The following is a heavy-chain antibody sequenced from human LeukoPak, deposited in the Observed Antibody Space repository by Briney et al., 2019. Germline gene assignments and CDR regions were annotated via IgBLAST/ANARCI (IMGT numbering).Heavy chain of an antibody. Sequence: GGSLRLSCAASGFTFSSYNMNWVRQAPGKGLEWVSSISSSDSYIYYADSVKGRFTISRDNAKNSLFLQMNSLRAEDTAVYYCAKGPTYYYDSSGCWGKGREYYFDYWGQGTLVTVSS. CDR1: GFTFSSYN. V-gene: IGHV3-21*04. D-gene: IGHD3-22*01. J-gene: IGHJ4*02. CDR3: AKGPTYYYDSSGCWGKGREYYFDY. CDR2: ISSSDSYI.